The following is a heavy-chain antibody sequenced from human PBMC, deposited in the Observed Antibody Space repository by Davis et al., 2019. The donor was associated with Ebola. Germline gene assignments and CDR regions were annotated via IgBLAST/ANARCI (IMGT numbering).Heavy chain of an antibody. CDR3: AKGELVITRGYFDH. CDR2: IYSGGST. D-gene: IGHD3-22*01. V-gene: IGHV3-53*05. J-gene: IGHJ4*02. Sequence: GESLKISCAASGFTVSSNYMSWVRQAPGKGLEWVSVIYSGGSTYYADSVKGRFTISRDNSKNTVSLQMSSLRAEDTAIYYCAKGELVITRGYFDHWGQGILVTVSS. CDR1: GFTVSSNY.